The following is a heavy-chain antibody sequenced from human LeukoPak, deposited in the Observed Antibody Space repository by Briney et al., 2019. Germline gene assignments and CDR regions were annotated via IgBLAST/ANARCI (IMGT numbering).Heavy chain of an antibody. CDR3: ASGYGDYTFDY. Sequence: PSETLSLTCTVSGYSITSAYYWGWIRPPPGKGLEWIGYIYYSGSTNYNPSLKSRVTISVDTSKNQFSLKLSSVTAADTAVYYCASGYGDYTFDYWGQGTLVTVSS. J-gene: IGHJ4*02. V-gene: IGHV4-61*01. CDR2: IYYSGST. D-gene: IGHD4-17*01. CDR1: GYSITSAYY.